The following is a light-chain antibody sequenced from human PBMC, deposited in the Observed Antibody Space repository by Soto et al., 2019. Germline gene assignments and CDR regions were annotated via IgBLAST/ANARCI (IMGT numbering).Light chain of an antibody. Sequence: EIVMSQSPATLSVSAGERATLSCRASQSVSSNLAWYQQKPGQAPRLLIYGASTRATGIPARFSGSGSGTEFTLTISSLQSEDFAVYYCQQYNNWPWITFGQGTRLEIK. CDR2: GAS. J-gene: IGKJ5*01. V-gene: IGKV3-15*01. CDR1: QSVSSN. CDR3: QQYNNWPWIT.